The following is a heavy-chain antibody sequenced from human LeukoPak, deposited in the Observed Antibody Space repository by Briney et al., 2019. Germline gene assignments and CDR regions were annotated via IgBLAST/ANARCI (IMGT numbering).Heavy chain of an antibody. CDR2: ISGYNGNT. CDR1: GYTFTSYG. J-gene: IGHJ6*03. Sequence: ASVKVSCKASGYTFTSYGLNWVRQAPGQGLEWMGWISGYNGNTSYAQKFQGRVTMTTATSTSTAYMELRSLRPDDTAMYYCARCGIWADSWSAGYYYYMDVWGKGTTVTISS. CDR3: ARCGIWADSWSAGYYYYMDV. V-gene: IGHV1-18*01. D-gene: IGHD3-16*01.